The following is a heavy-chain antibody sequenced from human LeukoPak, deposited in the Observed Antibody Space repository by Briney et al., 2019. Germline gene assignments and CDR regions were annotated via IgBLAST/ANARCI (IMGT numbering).Heavy chain of an antibody. CDR1: GFTFSSNY. CDR3: ARDSEREYYYGMDV. J-gene: IGHJ6*02. CDR2: IYSGGST. V-gene: IGHV3-53*01. Sequence: GGSLRLSCAASGFTFSSNYMSWVRQAPGKGLEWVSVIYSGGSTYYADSVKGRFTISRDNSKNTLYLQMNSLRAEDTAVYYCARDSEREYYYGMDVWGQGTTVTVSS. D-gene: IGHD6-25*01.